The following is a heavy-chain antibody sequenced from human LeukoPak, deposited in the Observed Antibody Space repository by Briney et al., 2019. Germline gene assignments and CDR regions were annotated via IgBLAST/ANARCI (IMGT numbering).Heavy chain of an antibody. D-gene: IGHD3-3*01. CDR2: IYYSGST. CDR3: ARHAYDFWTPYGMDV. J-gene: IGHJ6*02. Sequence: SETLSLTCTVSGGSISSYYWSWIRQPPGKGLEWIGYIYYSGSTNYNPSLKSRVTISVDTSKNQFSLKLSSVTAADTAVYYCARHAYDFWTPYGMDVWGQGTTVTVSS. V-gene: IGHV4-59*08. CDR1: GGSISSYY.